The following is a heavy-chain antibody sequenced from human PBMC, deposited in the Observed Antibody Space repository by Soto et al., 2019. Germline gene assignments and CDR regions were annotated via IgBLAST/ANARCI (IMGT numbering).Heavy chain of an antibody. CDR3: AKDDFTDRGDDYFDY. V-gene: IGHV3-23*01. Sequence: GGSLRLSCAASGFSFTNSAMSWVRQAPGKGLEWVAGIGASGDITWYADSVKGRLSISRDNSKNTLYLQLNSLRFEDTAVYYCAKDDFTDRGDDYFDYWGPGTLVTVPS. CDR1: GFSFTNSA. J-gene: IGHJ4*02. D-gene: IGHD2-21*02. CDR2: IGASGDIT.